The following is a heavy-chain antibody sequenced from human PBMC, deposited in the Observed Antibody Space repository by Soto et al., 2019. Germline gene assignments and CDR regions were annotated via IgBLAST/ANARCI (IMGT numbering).Heavy chain of an antibody. J-gene: IGHJ4*02. CDR1: GVSVSSGSFY. CDR2: GSYSGTT. Sequence: LSLTCTVSGVSVSSGSFYWAWIRQPPGKGLEWIGFGSYSGTTDYKPSLKSRVTISVDTSRSQISLKVSSLTAADTAVYYCARGATVTQFDYWGRGTLVTVSS. D-gene: IGHD4-17*01. V-gene: IGHV4-61*01. CDR3: ARGATVTQFDY.